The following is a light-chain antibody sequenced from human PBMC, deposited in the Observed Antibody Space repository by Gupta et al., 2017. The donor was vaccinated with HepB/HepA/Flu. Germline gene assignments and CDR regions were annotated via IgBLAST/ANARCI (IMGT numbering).Light chain of an antibody. CDR1: NSDVGYYNY. V-gene: IGLV2-11*01. Sequence: QSDLTQPRSVSGCPGQSVTISCTGTNSDVGYYNYVSWYQQHPGKAPKLMIYDVNKRPSVVPDRFSGAKSGNTASLTISGLQAEDEADYYCSSYAGSYTFLVFGGGTKLTVL. CDR2: DVN. CDR3: SSYAGSYTFLV. J-gene: IGLJ2*01.